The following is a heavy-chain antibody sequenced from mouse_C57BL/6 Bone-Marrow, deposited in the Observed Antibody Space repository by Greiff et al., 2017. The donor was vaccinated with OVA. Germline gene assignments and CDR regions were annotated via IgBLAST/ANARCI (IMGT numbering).Heavy chain of an antibody. D-gene: IGHD1-1*01. CDR3: AREITFWYFDV. V-gene: IGHV1-76*01. J-gene: IGHJ1*03. CDR2: IYPGSGNT. Sequence: QVQLQQSGAELVRPGASVKLSCKASGYTFTDYYINWVKQRPGQGLEWIARIYPGSGNTYYNEKFKGKATLTAEKSSSTAYMQLSSLTSEDSAVYCCAREITFWYFDVWGTGTTVTVSS. CDR1: GYTFTDYY.